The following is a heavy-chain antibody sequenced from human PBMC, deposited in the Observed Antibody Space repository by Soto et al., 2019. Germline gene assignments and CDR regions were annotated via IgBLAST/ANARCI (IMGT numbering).Heavy chain of an antibody. D-gene: IGHD3-10*01. CDR3: AVDPHMVPGVPAYYYSRMYG. CDR1: GEGLNEET. CDR2: ITPIFGIA. Sequence: GASVKGDCQAAGEGLNEETMSWVGKENGKGLEWMGGITPIFGIANYAQKFQRRLTITADESTSTAYMELSSLRSEDTAVYYCAVDPHMVPGVPAYYYSRMYGWRLGTTVTVS. V-gene: IGHV1-69*01. J-gene: IGHJ6*02.